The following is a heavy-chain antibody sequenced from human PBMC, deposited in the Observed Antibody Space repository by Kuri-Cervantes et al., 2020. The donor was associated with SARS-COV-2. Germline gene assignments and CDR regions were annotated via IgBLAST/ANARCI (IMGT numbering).Heavy chain of an antibody. Sequence: GSLRPSCAVYGGSFSGYQWSWIRQTPGMGLEWIGQINDRGATKYNPSLKSRVIVSMDKSKNQFSLKLSSVTAADTAVYYCARGVPGYWGQGSLVTVSS. V-gene: IGHV4-34*01. CDR3: ARGVPGY. D-gene: IGHD6-6*01. CDR2: INDRGAT. J-gene: IGHJ4*02. CDR1: GGSFSGYQ.